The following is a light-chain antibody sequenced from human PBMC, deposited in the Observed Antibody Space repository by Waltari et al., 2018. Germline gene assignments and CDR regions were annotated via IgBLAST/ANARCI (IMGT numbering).Light chain of an antibody. V-gene: IGKV1-5*03. CDR2: HAS. CDR3: QQYNSYSGT. Sequence: DIQMTQSPSTLSASVGDRVTITCRASQSISSWLAWYQQKPGKAPKLLIYHASSLESGVPSRFSGSGSGTEFTLPISSLQPDDFATYYCQQYNSYSGTFGQGTKVEIK. J-gene: IGKJ1*01. CDR1: QSISSW.